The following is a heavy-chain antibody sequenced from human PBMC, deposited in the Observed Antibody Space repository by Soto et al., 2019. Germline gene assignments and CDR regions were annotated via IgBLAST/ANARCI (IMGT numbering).Heavy chain of an antibody. D-gene: IGHD2-21*02. CDR3: ARARAVVTAISFDY. V-gene: IGHV4-30-2*01. Sequence: SETLSLTCAVSGGSISSGGYSWSWIRQPPGKGLEWIGYIYHSGSTYYNPSLKSRVTISVDRSKNQFSLKLSSVTAADTAVYYCARARAVVTAISFDYWGQGTLVTVSS. CDR1: GGSISSGGYS. J-gene: IGHJ4*02. CDR2: IYHSGST.